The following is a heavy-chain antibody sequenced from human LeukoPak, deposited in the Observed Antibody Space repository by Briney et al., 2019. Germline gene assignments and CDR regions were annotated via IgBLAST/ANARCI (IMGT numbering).Heavy chain of an antibody. Sequence: GGSLRLSCAASGFTFSGYPIHWVRQAPGKGLEWVAVISYDGSNKYYADSVKGRFTISRDNSKNMLYLQMNSLRAEDTAVYYCAREPGTDYRKYYFDYWGQGTLVTVSS. CDR2: ISYDGSNK. CDR3: AREPGTDYRKYYFDY. J-gene: IGHJ4*02. CDR1: GFTFSGYP. V-gene: IGHV3-30*14. D-gene: IGHD3/OR15-3a*01.